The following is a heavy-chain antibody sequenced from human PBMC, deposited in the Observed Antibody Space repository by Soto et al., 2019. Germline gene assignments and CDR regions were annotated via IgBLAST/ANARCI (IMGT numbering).Heavy chain of an antibody. CDR3: AREIRVLIGHDAFDI. J-gene: IGHJ3*02. CDR1: GYTFTSYY. Sequence: QVQLVQSGAEVKKPGASVKVSCKASGYTFTSYYMHWVRQAPGPGLEWMGIINPSGGSTSYAQKFQGRVTMTRDQATSTIYKELRSLRSDDTAVYYCAREIRVLIGHDAFDIWGQGTMVTVSS. D-gene: IGHD3-10*01. CDR2: INPSGGST. V-gene: IGHV1-46*01.